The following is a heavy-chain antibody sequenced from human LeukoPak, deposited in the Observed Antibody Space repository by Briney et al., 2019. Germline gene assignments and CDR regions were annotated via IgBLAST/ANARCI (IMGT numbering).Heavy chain of an antibody. V-gene: IGHV4-38-2*01. CDR2: IYHSGST. J-gene: IGHJ2*01. CDR3: ASRELLTWYFDL. D-gene: IGHD1-26*01. CDR1: GYSISSGYY. Sequence: SETLSLTCAVSGYSISSGYYWGWIRKPPGKGLEWIGSIYHSGSTYYNPSLKSRVTISVDTSKNQFSLKLSSVTAADTAVYYCASRELLTWYFDLWGRGTLVTVSS.